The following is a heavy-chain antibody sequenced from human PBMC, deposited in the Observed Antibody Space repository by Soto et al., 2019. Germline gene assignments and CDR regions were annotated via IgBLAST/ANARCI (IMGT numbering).Heavy chain of an antibody. Sequence: SETLSLTCIVSGGSISSDDDYWSWIRQPPGKGLEWIGYIYYSGSTNYNPSLKSRVTISVDTSKNQFSLKLSSVTAADTAVYYCARQYSSSWRRTRGWFDPWGQGTLVTVSS. CDR3: ARQYSSSWRRTRGWFDP. D-gene: IGHD6-13*01. CDR2: IYYSGST. CDR1: GGSISSDDDY. J-gene: IGHJ5*02. V-gene: IGHV4-61*08.